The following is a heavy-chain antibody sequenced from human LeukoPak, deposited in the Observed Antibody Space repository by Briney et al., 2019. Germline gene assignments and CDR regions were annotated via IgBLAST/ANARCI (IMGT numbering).Heavy chain of an antibody. J-gene: IGHJ4*02. D-gene: IGHD4-17*01. CDR2: IRGKTDNYAT. V-gene: IGHV3-73*01. CDR3: TRHVPYGDFAFDY. Sequence: SGGSLRLSCAASGFTFSGSAVHLVRQASGKGLEWVGRIRGKTDNYATVYAASVTGRFTISRDDSKNTAYLQMNSLKTEDTAVYYCTRHVPYGDFAFDYWGQGTLVTVSS. CDR1: GFTFSGSA.